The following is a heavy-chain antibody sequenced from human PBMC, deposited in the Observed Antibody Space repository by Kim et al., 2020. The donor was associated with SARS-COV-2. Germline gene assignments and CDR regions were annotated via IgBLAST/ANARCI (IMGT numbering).Heavy chain of an antibody. D-gene: IGHD1-26*01. Sequence: GGSLRLSCAASGFSFSDYYMSWIRQAPGRGLEWVSYISNSNTYKNYTDSVKGRFTVSRDNAKKSLSLQLNSLRAEDTAVYYCARGVGVLFDYWGQGLLVT. CDR2: ISNSNTYK. CDR1: GFSFSDYY. J-gene: IGHJ4*02. CDR3: ARGVGVLFDY. V-gene: IGHV3-11*05.